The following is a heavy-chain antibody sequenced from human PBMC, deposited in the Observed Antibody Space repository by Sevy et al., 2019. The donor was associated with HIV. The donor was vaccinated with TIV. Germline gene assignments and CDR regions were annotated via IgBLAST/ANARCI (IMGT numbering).Heavy chain of an antibody. D-gene: IGHD2-2*01. Sequence: ASVKVSCKASGYTFTSYYMHWVRQAPGQGLEWMGIINPSGGSTSYAQKFQGRVTMTRDTSRSTVYLELSSLRYEDTAGYYCARDRRLGSTSPYYYYYGMDVWGQGTTVTVSS. J-gene: IGHJ6*02. CDR1: GYTFTSYY. V-gene: IGHV1-46*01. CDR3: ARDRRLGSTSPYYYYYGMDV. CDR2: INPSGGST.